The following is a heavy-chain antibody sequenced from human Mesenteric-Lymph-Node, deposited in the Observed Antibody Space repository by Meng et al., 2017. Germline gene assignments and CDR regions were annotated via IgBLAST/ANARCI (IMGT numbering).Heavy chain of an antibody. D-gene: IGHD3-22*01. CDR1: GGSISSGGYY. V-gene: IGHV4-31*03. CDR2: IYYSGST. CDR3: ASGRDYYDSSGYSITPGYFDY. J-gene: IGHJ4*02. Sequence: LRLSCTVSGGSISSGGYYWSWIRQHPGKGLEWIGYIYYSGSTYYNPSLKSRVTISVDTSKNQFSLKLSSVTAADTAVYYCASGRDYYDSSGYSITPGYFDYWGQGTLVTVSS.